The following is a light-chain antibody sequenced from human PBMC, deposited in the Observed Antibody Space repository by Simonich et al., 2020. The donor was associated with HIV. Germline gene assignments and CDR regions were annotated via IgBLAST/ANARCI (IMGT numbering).Light chain of an antibody. CDR1: QSVLYSSNNKNY. CDR2: WAS. J-gene: IGKJ4*01. Sequence: DFVMTQSPDSLAVSLGERATINCKSSQSVLYSSNNKNYLAWFQQKPGQPPKLLIYWASTRESGVPDRFSGSGSGTDFTLTISSLQAEDVAVYYCQQYSSTPPTFGGGTKVEIK. CDR3: QQYSSTPPT. V-gene: IGKV4-1*01.